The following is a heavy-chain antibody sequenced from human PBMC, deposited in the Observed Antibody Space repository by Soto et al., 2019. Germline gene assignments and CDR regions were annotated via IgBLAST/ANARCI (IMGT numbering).Heavy chain of an antibody. J-gene: IGHJ1*01. Sequence: QVQLVQSGAEVKKPGASVKVSCKASGYTFTSYDINWVRQATGQGLEWMGWMNPNSGNTGYAQKFQGRVTMTRTTSISTAYMELSSLRSEDTAVYYCASRGYSSGWGYFQHWGQGTLVTVSS. D-gene: IGHD6-19*01. V-gene: IGHV1-8*01. CDR2: MNPNSGNT. CDR3: ASRGYSSGWGYFQH. CDR1: GYTFTSYD.